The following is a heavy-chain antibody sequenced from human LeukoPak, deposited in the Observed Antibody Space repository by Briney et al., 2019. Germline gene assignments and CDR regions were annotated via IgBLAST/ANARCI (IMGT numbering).Heavy chain of an antibody. CDR1: GGSVSSGSYY. V-gene: IGHV4-61*01. Sequence: SETLSLTCTVSGGSVSSGSYYWSWLRRPPGKGLEWIGYIYYSGSTNYNPSLKSRVTISVDTSKNQFSLKLSSVTAADTAVYYCARGVRGVIIGGGYYYYYGMDVWGKGTTVTVSS. J-gene: IGHJ6*04. D-gene: IGHD3-10*01. CDR3: ARGVRGVIIGGGYYYYYGMDV. CDR2: IYYSGST.